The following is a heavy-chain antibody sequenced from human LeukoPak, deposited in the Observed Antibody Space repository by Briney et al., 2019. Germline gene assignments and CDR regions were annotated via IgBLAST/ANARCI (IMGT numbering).Heavy chain of an antibody. J-gene: IGHJ4*02. Sequence: GGSLRLSCAASGFTFSSYAMHWVRQAPGKGLEWVAVISYDGSNKYYADSVKGRFTIPRDNSKNTLYLEMNSLRAEDTAAYYCARAWELLRPFDYWGQGTLVTVSS. CDR1: GFTFSSYA. CDR3: ARAWELLRPFDY. D-gene: IGHD1-26*01. CDR2: ISYDGSNK. V-gene: IGHV3-30-3*01.